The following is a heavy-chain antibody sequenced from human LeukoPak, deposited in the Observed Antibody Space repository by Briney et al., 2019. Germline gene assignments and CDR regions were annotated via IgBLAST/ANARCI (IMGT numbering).Heavy chain of an antibody. CDR1: GFTFSSYG. CDR2: ISYDGSNK. J-gene: IGHJ1*01. D-gene: IGHD3-10*01. Sequence: GGSLRLSCAASGFTFSSYGMHWVRQAPGKGLEWVAVISYDGSNKYYADSVKGRFTISRDNSKNTLYLQMNSLRAEDTAVYYCAKSRLPGGSGSYSAFQHWGQGTLVTVSS. CDR3: AKSRLPGGSGSYSAFQH. V-gene: IGHV3-30*18.